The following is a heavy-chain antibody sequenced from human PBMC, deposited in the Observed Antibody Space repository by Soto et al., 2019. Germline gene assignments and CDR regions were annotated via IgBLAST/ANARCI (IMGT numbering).Heavy chain of an antibody. Sequence: ASVKVSCKASGYTFTSYAMHWVRQAPGQRLEWIGWINAGNGNTKYSQKFQGRVTITRDTSASTAYMELSSLRSEDTAVYYCVRKAAGANFDYWGQGTLVTVSS. D-gene: IGHD6-13*01. J-gene: IGHJ4*02. CDR2: INAGNGNT. CDR3: VRKAAGANFDY. CDR1: GYTFTSYA. V-gene: IGHV1-3*01.